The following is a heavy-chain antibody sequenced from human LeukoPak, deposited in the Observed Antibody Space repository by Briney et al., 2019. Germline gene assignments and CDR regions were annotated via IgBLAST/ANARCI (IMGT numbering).Heavy chain of an antibody. CDR3: ARHASPHYFDY. CDR1: VGSISRYY. CDR2: IYTSGST. Sequence: SETLSLTCTLPVGSISRYYGSWIRQPPGKGLEWIGYIYTSGSTNYTASLKSRVTISVDTSKNQFSLKLSCVTAADTAVYYCARHASPHYFDYWGQGTLVTVSS. D-gene: IGHD3-16*01. J-gene: IGHJ4*02. V-gene: IGHV4-4*09.